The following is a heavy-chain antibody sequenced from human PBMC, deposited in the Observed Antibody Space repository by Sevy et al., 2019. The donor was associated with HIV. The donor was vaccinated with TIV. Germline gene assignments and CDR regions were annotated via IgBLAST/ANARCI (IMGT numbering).Heavy chain of an antibody. V-gene: IGHV3-11*04. CDR3: ARPYYYDSSGYYQARGRGYGMDV. CDR2: ISSSGSTI. D-gene: IGHD3-22*01. CDR1: GFTFSDYY. J-gene: IGHJ6*02. Sequence: GESLKISCAASGFTFSDYYMSWIRQAPGKGLEWVSYISSSGSTIYYADSVKGRFTISRDNAKNSLYLQMNSLRAEDTAVYYCARPYYYDSSGYYQARGRGYGMDVWGQGTTVTVSS.